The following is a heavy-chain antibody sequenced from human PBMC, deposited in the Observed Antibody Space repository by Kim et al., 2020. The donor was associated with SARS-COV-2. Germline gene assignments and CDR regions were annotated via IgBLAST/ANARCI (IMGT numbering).Heavy chain of an antibody. CDR2: IDPSDSYT. CDR3: ARHPSGLDAFDI. D-gene: IGHD7-27*01. Sequence: GESLKISCKGSGYSFTSYWISWVRQMPEKGLEWMGRIDPSDSYTNYSPSFQGHVTISADKSISTAYLQWSSLKASDTAMYYCARHPSGLDAFDIWGQGTMVTVSS. J-gene: IGHJ3*02. CDR1: GYSFTSYW. V-gene: IGHV5-10-1*01.